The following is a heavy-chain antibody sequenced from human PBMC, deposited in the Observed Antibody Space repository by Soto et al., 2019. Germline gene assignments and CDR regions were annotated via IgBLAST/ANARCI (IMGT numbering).Heavy chain of an antibody. CDR3: ARDGDYGGTYYFDY. CDR2: IYHSGST. V-gene: IGHV4-4*02. D-gene: IGHD4-17*01. J-gene: IGHJ4*02. Sequence: QVQLQESGPGLVKPSGTLSLTCAVSGGSISSSNRWSWVRQPPGKGLEWIGEIYHSGSTNYNPSLKSRVTISVDKYKNQFSLKLSSVTAADTAVYYCARDGDYGGTYYFDYWGQGTLVTVSS. CDR1: GGSISSSNR.